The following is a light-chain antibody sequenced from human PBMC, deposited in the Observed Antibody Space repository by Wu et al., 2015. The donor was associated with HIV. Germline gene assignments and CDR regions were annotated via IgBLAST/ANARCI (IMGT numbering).Light chain of an antibody. CDR3: QQYGDSPRT. Sequence: EIVMTQSPATLSVSPGERATLSCRASQAVNGYLAWYQQKPGQAPRLLIYGASSRATGVPDRFSGTGSGRDFTLTIARLAPEDFAVYYCQQYGDSPRTFGQGTKVDIK. CDR1: QAVNGY. J-gene: IGKJ1*01. V-gene: IGKV3-20*01. CDR2: GAS.